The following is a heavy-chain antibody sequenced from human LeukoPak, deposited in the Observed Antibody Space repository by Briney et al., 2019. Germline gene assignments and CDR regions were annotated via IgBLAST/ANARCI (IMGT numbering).Heavy chain of an antibody. Sequence: GASVKVSCKASGYTFTGYYMHWVRQAPGQGLEWMGWISAYNGNTNYAQKLQGRVTMTTDTSTSTAYMELRSLRSDDTAVYYCARSTTVVTPADYWGQGTLVTVSS. CDR1: GYTFTGYY. V-gene: IGHV1-18*04. D-gene: IGHD4-23*01. CDR3: ARSTTVVTPADY. J-gene: IGHJ4*02. CDR2: ISAYNGNT.